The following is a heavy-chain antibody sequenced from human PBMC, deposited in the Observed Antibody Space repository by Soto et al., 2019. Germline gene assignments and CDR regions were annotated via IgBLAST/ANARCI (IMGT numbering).Heavy chain of an antibody. CDR3: ARGTRTYYYGSGSYYPIYYYYYMDV. J-gene: IGHJ6*03. V-gene: IGHV4-39*07. D-gene: IGHD3-10*01. Sequence: PSETLSLTCTVSGGSISSSSYYWGWIRQPPGKGLEWIGSIYYSGSTYYNPSLKSRVTISVDTSKNQFSLKLSSVTAADTAVYCCARGTRTYYYGSGSYYPIYYYYYMDVWGKGTTVTVSS. CDR2: IYYSGST. CDR1: GGSISSSSYY.